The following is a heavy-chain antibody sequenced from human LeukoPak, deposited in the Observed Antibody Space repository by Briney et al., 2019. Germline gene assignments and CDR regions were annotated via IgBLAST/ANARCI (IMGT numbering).Heavy chain of an antibody. V-gene: IGHV3-48*04. CDR3: ARHSFGDYEFWFDY. Sequence: PGGSLRLSCAASGFTFSSYTLNWVRQAPGKGLEWVSYISSSGSTIYYADSVKGRFTISRDNAKNSLYLQMNSLRAEDTAVYYCARHSFGDYEFWFDYWGQGTLVTVSS. J-gene: IGHJ4*02. CDR2: ISSSGSTI. D-gene: IGHD4-17*01. CDR1: GFTFSSYT.